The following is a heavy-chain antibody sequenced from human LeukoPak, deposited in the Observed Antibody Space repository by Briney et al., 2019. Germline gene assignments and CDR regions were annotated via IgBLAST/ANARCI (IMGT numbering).Heavy chain of an antibody. D-gene: IGHD3-10*01. V-gene: IGHV1-18*01. J-gene: IGHJ5*02. Sequence: ASVKVSCKASGYTFTSYGISWVRQAPGQGLEWMGWISAYNGNTNYAQKLQGRVTMTTDTSTSTAYMELRSLRSDDTAVYYCARVGAWFGESNNWFDPWGQGTLVTVSS. CDR2: ISAYNGNT. CDR1: GYTFTSYG. CDR3: ARVGAWFGESNNWFDP.